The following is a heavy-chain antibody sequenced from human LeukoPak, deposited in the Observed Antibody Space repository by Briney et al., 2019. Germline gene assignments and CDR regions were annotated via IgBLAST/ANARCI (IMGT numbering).Heavy chain of an antibody. D-gene: IGHD3-16*01. CDR1: GFTFSKYW. CDR3: VKDLRGTQDY. CDR2: MNEDGSIT. J-gene: IGHJ4*02. V-gene: IGHV3-74*01. Sequence: GGSLRLSCAASGFTFSKYWVHWVRQAPGKGLVWVSRMNEDGSITDYADSVKGRFTISRDNAKNTLYLQMNSLRGEDTAVYYCVKDLRGTQDYWGQGTLVTVSS.